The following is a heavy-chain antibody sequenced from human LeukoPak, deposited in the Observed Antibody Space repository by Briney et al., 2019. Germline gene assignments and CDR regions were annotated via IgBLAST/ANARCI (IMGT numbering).Heavy chain of an antibody. CDR3: ARVRGYSGSYIVCFDP. J-gene: IGHJ5*02. Sequence: GGSLRLSCAASGFTFSDYYMSWIRQAPGKGLEWVSYLSSSGSTIYYADSVKGRFTISRDNAKNSLYLQMNSLRAEDTAVYYCARVRGYSGSYIVCFDPWGQGTLVTVSS. V-gene: IGHV3-11*01. CDR1: GFTFSDYY. CDR2: LSSSGSTI. D-gene: IGHD1-26*01.